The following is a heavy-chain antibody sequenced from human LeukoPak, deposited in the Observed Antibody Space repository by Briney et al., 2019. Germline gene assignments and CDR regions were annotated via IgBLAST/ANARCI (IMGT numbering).Heavy chain of an antibody. CDR2: ISYDGSNK. Sequence: GGSLRLSCAASGFTFSSYGMHWVRQAPGKGLEWVEVISYDGSNKYYADSVKGRFTISRDNSKNTLYLQMNSLRAEETAVYYCANQPYYYGSGSYPGMDVWGKGTTVTVSS. CDR3: ANQPYYYGSGSYPGMDV. J-gene: IGHJ6*04. V-gene: IGHV3-30*18. D-gene: IGHD3-10*01. CDR1: GFTFSSYG.